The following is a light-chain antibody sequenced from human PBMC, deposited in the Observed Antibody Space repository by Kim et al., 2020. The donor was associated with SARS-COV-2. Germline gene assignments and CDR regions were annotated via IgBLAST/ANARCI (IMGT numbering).Light chain of an antibody. J-gene: IGLJ1*01. CDR2: DVS. V-gene: IGLV2-14*03. Sequence: GQSITISSTGTSRVVGYYTSVSWYQQHPVKAPKLIMYDVSERASGVSNRFSGSQSGNTASLTISGLRAEDEADYYCSSHTTSSTYVFGSGTKVTVL. CDR3: SSHTTSSTYV. CDR1: SRVVGYYTS.